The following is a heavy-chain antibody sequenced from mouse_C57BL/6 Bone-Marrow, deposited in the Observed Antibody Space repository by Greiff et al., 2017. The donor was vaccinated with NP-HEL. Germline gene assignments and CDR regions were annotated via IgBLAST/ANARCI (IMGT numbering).Heavy chain of an antibody. J-gene: IGHJ4*01. Sequence: QVQLQQSGPELVKPGASVKISCKASGYAFSSSWMNWVKQRPGKGLEWIGRIYPGDGDTNYNGKFKGKATLTADKSSSTAYMQLSSLTSEDSAVYFCASARYYSNYDYYAMDYWGQGTSVTVSS. CDR2: IYPGDGDT. D-gene: IGHD2-5*01. CDR1: GYAFSSSW. V-gene: IGHV1-82*01. CDR3: ASARYYSNYDYYAMDY.